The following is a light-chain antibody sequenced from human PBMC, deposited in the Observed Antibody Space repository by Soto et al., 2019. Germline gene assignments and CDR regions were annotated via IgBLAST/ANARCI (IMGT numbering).Light chain of an antibody. Sequence: EIMLTQSPSTLSLSTGERATLSCRASQSFSGYLAWYQQKPGQAPRLLIYDASKRATGIPARFSGSGFGTDYTLTISSLEPEDFAVYYCQQRSKWRTFGQGTKVDTK. V-gene: IGKV3-11*01. CDR1: QSFSGY. CDR2: DAS. CDR3: QQRSKWRT. J-gene: IGKJ1*01.